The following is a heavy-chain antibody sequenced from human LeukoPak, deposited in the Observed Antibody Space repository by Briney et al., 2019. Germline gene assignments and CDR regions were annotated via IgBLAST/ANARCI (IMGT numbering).Heavy chain of an antibody. J-gene: IGHJ4*02. CDR3: ARDEGIALDTRGFDS. D-gene: IGHD6-19*01. V-gene: IGHV3-33*01. CDR2: TWYDGRNK. Sequence: PGGSLRLSCAASGFTFSSYGMHWVRQAPGKGLEWVAVTWYDGRNKYYADTVKGRFTISRDNSKNTLYLQMHSLRAEDTAVYYCARDEGIALDTRGFDSWGQGTLVTVSS. CDR1: GFTFSSYG.